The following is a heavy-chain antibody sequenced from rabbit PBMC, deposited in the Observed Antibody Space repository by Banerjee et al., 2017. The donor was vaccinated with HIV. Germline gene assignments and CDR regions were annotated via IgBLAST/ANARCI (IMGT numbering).Heavy chain of an antibody. Sequence: QQQMVESGGGLVKPGASLTLTCKVSGFSFSSDYDVCWVRQAPGKGLEWIACIYTGSGSTYYASWAKGRFTISRSTSTVDLKMTSLTAADTATYFCARVYSDAVTYGYAVDLWGQGTLVTVS. V-gene: IGHV1S43*01. J-gene: IGHJ4*01. CDR1: GFSFSSDYD. CDR2: IYTGSGST. CDR3: ARVYSDAVTYGYAVDL. D-gene: IGHD6-1*01.